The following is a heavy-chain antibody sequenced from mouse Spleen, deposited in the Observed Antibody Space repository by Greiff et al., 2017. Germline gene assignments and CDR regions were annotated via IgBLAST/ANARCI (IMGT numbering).Heavy chain of an antibody. CDR1: GFNIKDDY. V-gene: IGHV14-4*01. CDR2: IDPENGDT. D-gene: IGHD2-4*01. CDR3: TTMITTFDY. Sequence: VQLQQSGAELVRPGASVKLSCTASGFNIKDDYMHWVKQRPEQGLEWIGWIDPENGDTEYASKFQGKATITADTSSNTAYLQLSSLTSEDTAVYYCTTMITTFDYWGQGTTLTVSS. J-gene: IGHJ2*01.